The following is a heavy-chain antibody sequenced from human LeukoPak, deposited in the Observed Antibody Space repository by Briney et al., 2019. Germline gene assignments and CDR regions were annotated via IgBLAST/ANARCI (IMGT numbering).Heavy chain of an antibody. Sequence: SETLSLTCAVYGGSFSGYYWSWIRQPPGKGLEWIGYIYHSGSTYYNPSLKSRVTISVDRSKNQFSLKLSSVTAADTAVYYCARQVSDDNFDYWGQGTLVTVSS. CDR1: GGSFSGYY. CDR2: IYHSGST. CDR3: ARQVSDDNFDY. J-gene: IGHJ4*02. V-gene: IGHV4-34*01. D-gene: IGHD1-1*01.